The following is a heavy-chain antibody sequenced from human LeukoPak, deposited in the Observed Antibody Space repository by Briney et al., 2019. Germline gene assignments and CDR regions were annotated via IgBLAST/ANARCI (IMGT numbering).Heavy chain of an antibody. CDR2: INPNSGGT. CDR3: ARATKHYYYMDV. J-gene: IGHJ6*03. D-gene: IGHD2-8*01. V-gene: IGHV1-2*02. CDR1: GYTFTGYY. Sequence: ASAKVSCKASGYTFTGYYMHWVRQAPGQGLEWMGWINPNSGGTNYAQKFQGRVTMTRDTSISTAYMELSRLRSDDTAVYYCARATKHYYYMDVWGKGTTVTISS.